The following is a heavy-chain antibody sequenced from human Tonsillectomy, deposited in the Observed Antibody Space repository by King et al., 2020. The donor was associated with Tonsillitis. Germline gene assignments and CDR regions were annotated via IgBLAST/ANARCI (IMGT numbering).Heavy chain of an antibody. CDR3: AKAPLVVQAYYYYGMDV. V-gene: IGHV3-30*02. Sequence: VQLVESGGGVVQPGGSLRLSCAASGFTFSSYGMHWVRQAPGKGLEWVAFIRYDGSNKYYADSVKGRFTISRDNSKNTLYLQMNSLRAEDTAVYYCAKAPLVVQAYYYYGMDVWGQGTTVTVSS. J-gene: IGHJ6*02. CDR1: GFTFSSYG. CDR2: IRYDGSNK. D-gene: IGHD2-2*01.